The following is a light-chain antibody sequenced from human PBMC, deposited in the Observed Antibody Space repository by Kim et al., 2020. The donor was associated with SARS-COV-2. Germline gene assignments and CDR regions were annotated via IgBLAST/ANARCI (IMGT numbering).Light chain of an antibody. CDR3: NSRDSSGNHVV. CDR2: GKN. V-gene: IGLV3-19*01. J-gene: IGLJ2*01. Sequence: SSELPQDPAVSVALGQTVRITCQGDSLRSYYASWYQQKPGQATVLVIYGKNNRPSGIPDRFSGSSSRNTASLAITGAHAEDEADYYCNSRDSSGNHVVFG. CDR1: SLRSYY.